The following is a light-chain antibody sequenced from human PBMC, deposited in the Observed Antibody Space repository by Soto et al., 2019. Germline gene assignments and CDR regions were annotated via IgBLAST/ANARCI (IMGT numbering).Light chain of an antibody. CDR2: DAS. Sequence: DIQMTQSPSTLSAPVGDRVTITCRASQSISSWLAWYQQKPGKAPKLLIYDASSLESGVPSRFSGSGSGTEFTLTISSLQPDDFATYYCQQYNSYLLTFGGGTKVEIK. CDR3: QQYNSYLLT. J-gene: IGKJ4*01. V-gene: IGKV1-5*01. CDR1: QSISSW.